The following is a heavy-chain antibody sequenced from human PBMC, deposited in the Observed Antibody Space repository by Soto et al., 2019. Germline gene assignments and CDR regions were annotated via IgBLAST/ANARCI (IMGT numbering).Heavy chain of an antibody. V-gene: IGHV3-73*01. J-gene: IGHJ6*03. D-gene: IGHD6-6*01. Sequence: GGSLRLSCAASGFTFSGSAMHWVRQASGKGLEWVGRIRSKANSYATAYAASVKGRFTISRDDSKNTAYLQMNSLKTEDTAVYYCTRAIAARPLYYYYYMDVWGKGTTVTVSS. CDR3: TRAIAARPLYYYYYMDV. CDR1: GFTFSGSA. CDR2: IRSKANSYAT.